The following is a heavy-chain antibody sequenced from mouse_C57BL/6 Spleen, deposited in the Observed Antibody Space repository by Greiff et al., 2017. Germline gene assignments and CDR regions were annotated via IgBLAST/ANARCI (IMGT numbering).Heavy chain of an antibody. CDR3: ARRGYGSSSGY. Sequence: VQLKESGPELVKPGASVKISCKASGYSFTGYYMNWVKQSPEKSLEWIGEINPSTGGTTYNQKFKAKATLTVDKSSSTAYMQLKSLTSEDSAVYYCARRGYGSSSGYWGQGTTPTVSS. J-gene: IGHJ2*01. CDR1: GYSFTGYY. V-gene: IGHV1-42*01. D-gene: IGHD1-1*01. CDR2: INPSTGGT.